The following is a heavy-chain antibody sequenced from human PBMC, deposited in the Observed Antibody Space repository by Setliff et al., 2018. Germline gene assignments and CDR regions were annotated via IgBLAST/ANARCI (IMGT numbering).Heavy chain of an antibody. J-gene: IGHJ4*02. D-gene: IGHD5-12*01. CDR1: GGSTSSYY. CDR2: IYYSGST. V-gene: IGHV4-59*01. CDR3: ARAPRRRSGYDPYYFDY. Sequence: SETLSLTCTVSGGSTSSYYWSWIRQPPGKGLEWIGYIYYSGSTNYNPSLKSRVTISVDTSKNQFSLKLSSVTAADTAVYYCARAPRRRSGYDPYYFDYWGQGTLVTVSS.